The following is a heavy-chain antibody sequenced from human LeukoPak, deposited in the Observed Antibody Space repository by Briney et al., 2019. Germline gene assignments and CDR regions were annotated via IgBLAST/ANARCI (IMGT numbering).Heavy chain of an antibody. CDR3: ARGYDNSGFDF. CDR2: IHYSGST. V-gene: IGHV4-31*03. Sequence: SETLSLTCTVSGGSVSSGSDYWSWLRQHPGQGLDWTGHIHYSGSTYYKPSLRSRVTISIDTSKNQLSLKRNSVTAADTAAYYCARGYDNSGFDFWGQGTLVTVSS. J-gene: IGHJ4*02. CDR1: GGSVSSGSDY. D-gene: IGHD3-22*01.